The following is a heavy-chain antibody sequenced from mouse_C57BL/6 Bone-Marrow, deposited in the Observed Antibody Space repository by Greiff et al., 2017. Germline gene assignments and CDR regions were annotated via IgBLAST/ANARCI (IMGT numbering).Heavy chain of an antibody. Sequence: QVQLQQPGAELVKPGASVKLSCKASGYTFTSYWMHWVKQRPGQGLEWIGMIHPNSGSTNYNEKFKSKATLTVDKSSSTAYMQLSSLTSEDSAVYYCAVITTVVESPHWYFDVWGTGTTVTVSS. J-gene: IGHJ1*03. D-gene: IGHD1-1*01. CDR3: AVITTVVESPHWYFDV. CDR2: IHPNSGST. CDR1: GYTFTSYW. V-gene: IGHV1-64*01.